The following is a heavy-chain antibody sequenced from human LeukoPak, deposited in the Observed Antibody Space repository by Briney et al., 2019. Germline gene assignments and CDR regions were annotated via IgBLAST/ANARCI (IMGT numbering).Heavy chain of an antibody. CDR1: GYTFTSYG. D-gene: IGHD3-3*01. J-gene: IGHJ3*02. CDR2: ISAYNGNT. CDR3: ARAHFGVLDMDAFDI. V-gene: IGHV1-18*01. Sequence: ASVKVSCKASGYTFTSYGISWVRQAPGQGLEWMGWISAYNGNTNYAQKLQGRVTMTTDTSTSTAYMELRSLRSDDTAVYYCARAHFGVLDMDAFDIWGQGTMVTVSS.